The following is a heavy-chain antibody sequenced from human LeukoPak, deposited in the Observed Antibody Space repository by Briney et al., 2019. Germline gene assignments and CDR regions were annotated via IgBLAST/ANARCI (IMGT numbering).Heavy chain of an antibody. D-gene: IGHD4-11*01. CDR1: GFTFSSYA. J-gene: IGHJ4*02. V-gene: IGHV3-30-3*01. Sequence: PGGSLRLSCAASGFTFSSYAMHWVRQAPGKGLEWAAVISYDGSNKYYADSVKGRFTISRDNSKNTLYLQMNSLRAEDTAVYYCAREGTTVPHDYWGQGTLVTVSS. CDR2: ISYDGSNK. CDR3: AREGTTVPHDY.